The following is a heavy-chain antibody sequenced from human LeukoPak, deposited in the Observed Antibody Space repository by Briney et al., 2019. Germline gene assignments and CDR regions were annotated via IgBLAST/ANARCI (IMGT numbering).Heavy chain of an antibody. CDR1: GFNFSSYG. CDR2: ISYDGTNQ. V-gene: IGHV3-30*18. D-gene: IGHD5/OR15-5a*01. J-gene: IGHJ2*01. Sequence: GGSLRLSCAASGFNFSSYGMHWVRQAPGKGLEWLAVISYDGTNQHYADSVKGRFTISRDNSKNTLYLLMNSLRAEDTAMFYCAKPPLGVYAGRFWYSDLGGRAPLVLVPS. CDR3: AKPPLGVYAGRFWYSDL.